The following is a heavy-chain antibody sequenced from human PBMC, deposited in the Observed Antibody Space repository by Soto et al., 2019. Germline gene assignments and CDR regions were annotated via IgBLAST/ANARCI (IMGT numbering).Heavy chain of an antibody. CDR1: GDSVSSNSAA. CDR3: ARERGVLSEAFDI. J-gene: IGHJ3*02. CDR2: TYYRSKWYN. Sequence: QTLSLTCAISGDSVSSNSAAWNLLRQSPSRGLEWLGRTYYRSKWYNDYVVSVKSRITINPDTSKNQFSLQLNSVTPEDTAVYYCARERGVLSEAFDIWGQGTVVTVSS. D-gene: IGHD3-10*01. V-gene: IGHV6-1*01.